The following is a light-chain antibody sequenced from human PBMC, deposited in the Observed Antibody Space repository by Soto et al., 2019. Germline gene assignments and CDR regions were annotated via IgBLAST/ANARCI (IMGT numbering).Light chain of an antibody. CDR3: CLCGGMV. Sequence: HSALTQPASVSGSPGQSITISCTGTSSDVGSCNHVSWYQQHPGKAPKLIIHEDTKRPSGVSDRFSGSRSGNTASLTVSGLQAEDEADYYCCLCGGMVFGGGTKVTVL. CDR1: SSDVGSCNH. V-gene: IGLV2-23*01. J-gene: IGLJ2*01. CDR2: EDT.